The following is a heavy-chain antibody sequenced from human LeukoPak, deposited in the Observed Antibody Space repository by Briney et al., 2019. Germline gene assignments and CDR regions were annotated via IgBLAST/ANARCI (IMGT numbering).Heavy chain of an antibody. J-gene: IGHJ4*02. D-gene: IGHD1-26*01. V-gene: IGHV3-23*01. CDR3: AKDLRGTFIGDFDS. CDR2: ASGSGEST. Sequence: GGSLRLSCAASGFTFSYYWMHWVRQVPGKGLEWVCGASGSGESTHYADSVKGRFTISRDNSKNTLFLQMNSLRAEDTAVYYCAKDLRGTFIGDFDSWGQGTLVTVSS. CDR1: GFTFSYYW.